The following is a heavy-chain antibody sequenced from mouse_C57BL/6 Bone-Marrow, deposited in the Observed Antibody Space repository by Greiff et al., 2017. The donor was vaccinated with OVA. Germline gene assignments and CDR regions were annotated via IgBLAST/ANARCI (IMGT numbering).Heavy chain of an antibody. Sequence: EVKLVESGGGLVQPGGSLKLSCAASGFTFSDYYMYWVRQTPEKRLEWVAYISNGGGSTYYPDTVKGRFTISRDNAKNTLYLQMSRLKSEDTAMYYCARQGAYYSSYYAMDYWGQGTSVTVSS. CDR1: GFTFSDYY. V-gene: IGHV5-12*01. CDR3: ARQGAYYSSYYAMDY. J-gene: IGHJ4*01. CDR2: ISNGGGST. D-gene: IGHD2-5*01.